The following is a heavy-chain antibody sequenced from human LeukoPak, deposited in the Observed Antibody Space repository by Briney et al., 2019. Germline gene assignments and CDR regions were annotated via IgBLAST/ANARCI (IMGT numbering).Heavy chain of an antibody. J-gene: IGHJ4*02. CDR2: INPNSGGT. V-gene: IGHV1-2*02. CDR3: ARADHGTRSNGFYTLDS. D-gene: IGHD2-2*02. CDR1: GYTFTGYY. Sequence: ASVKVSCKASGYTFTGYYMHWVRQAPGQGLEWMGWINPNSGGTNYAQKFQGRVTMTRDTSISTAYMELSRLRSDDTAVYYCARADHGTRSNGFYTLDSWGQGTLVTVSS.